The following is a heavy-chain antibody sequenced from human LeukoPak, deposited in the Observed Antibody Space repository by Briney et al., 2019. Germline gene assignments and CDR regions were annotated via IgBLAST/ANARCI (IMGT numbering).Heavy chain of an antibody. CDR3: ARGDFGVAKSNWFDP. CDR1: GFTFHDYD. V-gene: IGHV3-20*04. Sequence: GGSLRLSCAASGFTFHDYDMSWVRQSPGKGLEWVSGINWNGDRTGYADSVKGRFTISRDNAKKSLYLQMNSLRAEDTAVYYCARGDFGVAKSNWFDPWGQGTLVTVSS. CDR2: INWNGDRT. J-gene: IGHJ5*02. D-gene: IGHD3-3*01.